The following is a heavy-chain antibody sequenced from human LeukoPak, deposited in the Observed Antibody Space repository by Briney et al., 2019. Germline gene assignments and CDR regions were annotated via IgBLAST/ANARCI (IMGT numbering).Heavy chain of an antibody. D-gene: IGHD3-22*01. CDR1: GFTFSSYS. V-gene: IGHV3-48*01. CDR2: ISSSSSTI. J-gene: IGHJ4*02. Sequence: PGGSLRLSCAASGFTFSSYSMNWVRQAPGKGLEGVPYISSSSSTIYYADSVKGRFTISRDNAKNSLYLQMNSLRAEDTAVYYCAREEYYYDSSGYYLPYYFDYWGQGTPVTVSS. CDR3: AREEYYYDSSGYYLPYYFDY.